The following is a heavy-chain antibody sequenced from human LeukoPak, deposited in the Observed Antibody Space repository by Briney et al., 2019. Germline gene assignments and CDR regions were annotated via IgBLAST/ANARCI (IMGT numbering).Heavy chain of an antibody. CDR2: IHPDGSST. D-gene: IGHD6-13*01. Sequence: GGSLRLSCAASGFTFSSYWMHWVRQAPGKGLVWVSRIHPDGSSTTYADSVKGRFTISRDNAKNTLYLQMISLRAEDTAVYYCARERAAGFDYWGQGTLVTVSS. J-gene: IGHJ4*02. V-gene: IGHV3-74*01. CDR3: ARERAAGFDY. CDR1: GFTFSSYW.